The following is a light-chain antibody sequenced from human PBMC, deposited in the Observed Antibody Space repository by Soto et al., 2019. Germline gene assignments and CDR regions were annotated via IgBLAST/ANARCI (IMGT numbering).Light chain of an antibody. CDR3: QQYGSSPFT. V-gene: IGKV3-20*01. Sequence: EIVLTQSPGTLSLSPGERATLSCRASQSVSSSYLAWYQQKPGQAPRLLIYGASSRAIGIPDRFSGSGSGTEFTLAISRLEPEDLAVSYCQQYGSSPFTFGGGTRVEI. J-gene: IGKJ4*01. CDR2: GAS. CDR1: QSVSSSY.